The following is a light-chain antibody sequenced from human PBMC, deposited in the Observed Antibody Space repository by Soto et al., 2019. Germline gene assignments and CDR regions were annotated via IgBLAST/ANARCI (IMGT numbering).Light chain of an antibody. J-gene: IGLJ1*01. CDR1: SSDVGTYNY. Sequence: QSVLAQPASVSGSPGQSITTSCTGTSSDVGTYNYVSWYQQHPGKAPKLMIYEVNNRPSGVSNRFSGSKSGNTASLTISGLQAEDEADYYCCSYTSSSTYVFGTGTKVTVL. CDR3: CSYTSSSTYV. V-gene: IGLV2-14*01. CDR2: EVN.